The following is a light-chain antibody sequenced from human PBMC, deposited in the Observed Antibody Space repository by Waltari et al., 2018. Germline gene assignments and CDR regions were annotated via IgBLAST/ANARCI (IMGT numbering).Light chain of an antibody. CDR1: QNINTG. CDR2: KAS. V-gene: IGKV1-5*03. CDR3: QQYNSDLYT. Sequence: DIQMTQSPSTLAASVGDRIPITCRASQNINTGLAWYQQKPGKAPALLIEKASVLQSGVPSRFSGSGSGTEFTLTVTSLQPDDSATYFCQQYNSDLYTFGQGTKLEIK. J-gene: IGKJ2*01.